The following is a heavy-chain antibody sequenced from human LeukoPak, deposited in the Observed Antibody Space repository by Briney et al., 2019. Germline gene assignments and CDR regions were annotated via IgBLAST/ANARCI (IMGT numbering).Heavy chain of an antibody. J-gene: IGHJ6*03. CDR1: GFTFSSYS. D-gene: IGHD3-16*01. Sequence: GGSLRLSCAAYGFTFSSYSMNWVRQAQGKGQEWVSSISSSSSYIYYADSVKGRFTISRDNANNSLYLQMNSLRAEDTTIYYCARGEGDYGSGSYGETGYYHYYMDVWGKGTTVTVSS. CDR2: ISSSSSYI. V-gene: IGHV3-21*01. CDR3: ARGEGDYGSGSYGETGYYHYYMDV.